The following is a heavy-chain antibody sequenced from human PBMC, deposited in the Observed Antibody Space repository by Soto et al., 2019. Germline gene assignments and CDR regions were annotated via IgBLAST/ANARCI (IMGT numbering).Heavy chain of an antibody. Sequence: PSETLSLTFTVSGGSISSYYWSWIRQPPGKGLEWIVYIYYSGSTNYNPSLKSRVTISVDTSKNQFSLKLSSVTAADTAVYYCARAEVDETDSDFWGQGTLVTVSS. V-gene: IGHV4-59*01. J-gene: IGHJ4*02. CDR1: GGSISSYY. CDR3: ARAEVDETDSDF. CDR2: IYYSGST.